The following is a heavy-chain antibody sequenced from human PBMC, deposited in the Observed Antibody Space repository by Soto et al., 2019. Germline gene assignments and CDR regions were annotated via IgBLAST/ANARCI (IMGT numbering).Heavy chain of an antibody. CDR3: ARDRLTVVVPAAKYYYYGMDV. D-gene: IGHD2-2*01. CDR2: IIPIFGTA. Sequence: SVKVSCKASGGTFSSYAISWVRQAPGQGLEWMGGIIPIFGTANYAQKFQGRVTITADKSTSTAYMELSSLRSEDTAVYYCARDRLTVVVPAAKYYYYGMDVWGQGTTVTVSS. CDR1: GGTFSSYA. V-gene: IGHV1-69*06. J-gene: IGHJ6*02.